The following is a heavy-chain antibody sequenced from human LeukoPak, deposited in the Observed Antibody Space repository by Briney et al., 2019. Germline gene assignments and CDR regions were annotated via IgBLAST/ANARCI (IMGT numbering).Heavy chain of an antibody. D-gene: IGHD3-16*01. Sequence: SETLSLTCTVSGGSIRSGDYYWSWIRQPPGKGLEWIGYIYYSGSTNYNPSLKSRVTISVDTSKNQFSLKLSSVTAADTAVYYCARHGDYDYVWGSYSDYFDYWGQGTLVTVSS. CDR3: ARHGDYDYVWGSYSDYFDY. CDR1: GGSIRSGDYY. CDR2: IYYSGST. V-gene: IGHV4-30-4*08. J-gene: IGHJ4*02.